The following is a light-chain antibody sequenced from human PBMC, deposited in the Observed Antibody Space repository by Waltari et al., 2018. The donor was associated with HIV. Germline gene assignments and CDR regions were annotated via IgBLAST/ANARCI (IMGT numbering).Light chain of an antibody. CDR3: HQYASFSGT. CDR2: QAS. Sequence: DIRLTQSPSTLSASAGDRVAITCRAGQNVGAFLAWYQQKPGKPPKLLIFQASILEGGVPSRFSSSVSGSDFTLTINGLQSDDFATYYCHQYASFSGTFGQGTKVELK. J-gene: IGKJ1*01. V-gene: IGKV1-5*03. CDR1: QNVGAF.